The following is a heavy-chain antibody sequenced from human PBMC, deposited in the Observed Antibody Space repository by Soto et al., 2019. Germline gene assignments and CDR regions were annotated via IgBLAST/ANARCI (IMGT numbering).Heavy chain of an antibody. D-gene: IGHD2-15*01. CDR1: GFTFSYYA. CDR3: ARELPPDL. J-gene: IGHJ5*02. V-gene: IGHV3-23*01. Sequence: QLLESGGGLVQTGGSLRLSCAASGFTFSYYAMNWVRQAPGKGLEWVAHVSATGATTHYADSVKGRFTISRDNSKNTLYLQMTSLRAEDSAVYYCARELPPDLWGQGTLVTVSS. CDR2: VSATGATT.